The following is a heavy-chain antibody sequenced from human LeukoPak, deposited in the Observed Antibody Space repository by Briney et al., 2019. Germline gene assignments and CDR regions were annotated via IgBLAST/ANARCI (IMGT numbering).Heavy chain of an antibody. CDR3: ARSSVAVADSNWFDP. V-gene: IGHV3-30*04. CDR2: ISYDGSNK. J-gene: IGHJ5*02. CDR1: GFTFSTYT. Sequence: PGGSLRLSCAASGFTFSTYTMHWVRQAPGKGLEWVAVISYDGSNKHYADSVKGRFTTSRDNSKNTLYLQMNSLRAEDTAVYYCARSSVAVADSNWFDPWGQGTLVTVSS. D-gene: IGHD6-19*01.